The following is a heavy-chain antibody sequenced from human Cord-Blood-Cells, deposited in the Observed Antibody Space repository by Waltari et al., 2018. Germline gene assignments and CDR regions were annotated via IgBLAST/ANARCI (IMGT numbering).Heavy chain of an antibody. Sequence: QVQLVQSGAEVKKPGASVKVSCKASGYTFTSYAMHWVRQAPGQRLEWMGWINDGNGKTKYSQKFQGRVTITRDTSASTAYMELSSLRSEDTAVYYCASAAVDYWGQGTLVTVSS. CDR3: ASAAVDY. D-gene: IGHD6-13*01. J-gene: IGHJ4*02. V-gene: IGHV1-3*01. CDR2: INDGNGKT. CDR1: GYTFTSYA.